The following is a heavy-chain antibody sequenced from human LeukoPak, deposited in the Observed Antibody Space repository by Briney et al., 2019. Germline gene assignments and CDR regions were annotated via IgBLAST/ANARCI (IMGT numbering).Heavy chain of an antibody. Sequence: GASVNVSCKTSGYTFNTFGLSWVRQAPGQGLEWMGWISAYNFNVKYAQKFQGRVTMTADTSTNTAYMELRSLRSDDTAVYYCAREEQFYYMDVWGKGTTVTVSS. V-gene: IGHV1-18*01. CDR1: GYTFNTFG. CDR2: ISAYNFNV. J-gene: IGHJ6*03. CDR3: AREEQFYYMDV. D-gene: IGHD1/OR15-1a*01.